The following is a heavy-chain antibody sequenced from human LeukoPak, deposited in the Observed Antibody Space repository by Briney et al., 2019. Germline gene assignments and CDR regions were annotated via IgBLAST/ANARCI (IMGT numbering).Heavy chain of an antibody. CDR1: GFTFSSYG. CDR2: FDPEGGET. Sequence: GGSLRLSCAASGFTFSSYGMHWVRQAPGKGLEWMGGFDPEGGETIYAQKFQGRVTMTEDTSTDTAYMELSGLRSEDTAVYYCATEVDILTGYYKDAFDIWGQGTMVTVSS. D-gene: IGHD3-9*01. CDR3: ATEVDILTGYYKDAFDI. V-gene: IGHV1-24*01. J-gene: IGHJ3*02.